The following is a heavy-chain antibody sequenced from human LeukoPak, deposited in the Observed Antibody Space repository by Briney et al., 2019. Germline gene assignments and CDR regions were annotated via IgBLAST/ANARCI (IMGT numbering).Heavy chain of an antibody. J-gene: IGHJ6*02. V-gene: IGHV4-39*01. D-gene: IGHD1-26*01. CDR1: GGSISSSSYY. CDR2: IYYSGST. Sequence: SETLSPTCTVSGGSISSSSYYWGWIRQPPGKGLEWIGSIYYSGSTYYNPSLKSRVTISVDTSKNQFSLKLSSVTAADTAVYYCARHRWEATGGMDVWGQGTTVTVSS. CDR3: ARHRWEATGGMDV.